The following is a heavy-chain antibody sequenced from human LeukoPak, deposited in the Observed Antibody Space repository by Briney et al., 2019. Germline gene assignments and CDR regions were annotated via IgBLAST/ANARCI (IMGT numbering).Heavy chain of an antibody. J-gene: IGHJ5*02. V-gene: IGHV4-59*01. Sequence: SETLSRTCSVSGASITTYYWSWIRQSPAKGLEWIGYIYYNGGTNYNPSLKSRVAISIDASKNQFSLRLTSVTAADTAVYYCARDNPANYFDPWGQGTLVTVSS. CDR3: ARDNPANYFDP. CDR1: GASITTYY. D-gene: IGHD4/OR15-4a*01. CDR2: IYYNGGT.